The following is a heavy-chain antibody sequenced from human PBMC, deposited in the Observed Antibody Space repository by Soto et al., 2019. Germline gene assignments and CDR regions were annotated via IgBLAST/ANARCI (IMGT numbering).Heavy chain of an antibody. J-gene: IGHJ4*01. V-gene: IGHV1-69*02. CDR1: GGTFSIES. CDR2: NIPIVGIT. D-gene: IGHD5-18*01. CDR3: ARSPSRYTYGYYFDN. Sequence: GASVKGCCKASGGTFSIESYSWLRQAPGQGLELMGRNIPIVGITDYAQKFQGRVSIIADKSTRTVYMELSSLRSEDTAVYYCARSPSRYTYGYYFDNWGPGTPVTVSS.